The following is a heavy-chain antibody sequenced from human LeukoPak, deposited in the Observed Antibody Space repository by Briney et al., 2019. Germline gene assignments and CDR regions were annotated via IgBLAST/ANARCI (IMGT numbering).Heavy chain of an antibody. J-gene: IGHJ2*01. CDR2: IYTSGST. D-gene: IGHD6-19*01. Sequence: SETLSLTCTVSGGSISSGSYYWSWIRQPAGKGLEWIGRIYTSGSTNYNPSLKSRVTISVDTSKNQFSLKLSSVTAADTAVYYCARGRAVAWVFDLWGRGTLVTVSS. V-gene: IGHV4-61*02. CDR3: ARGRAVAWVFDL. CDR1: GGSISSGSYY.